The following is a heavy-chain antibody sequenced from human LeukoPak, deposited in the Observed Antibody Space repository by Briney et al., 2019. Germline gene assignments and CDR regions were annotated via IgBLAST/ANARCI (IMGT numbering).Heavy chain of an antibody. V-gene: IGHV1-18*01. CDR2: ISAYNGNT. Sequence: ASVKVSCKASGYTFTSYGISWVRQAPGQGLEWMGWISAYNGNTNYAQKLQGRVTMTTDTSTSTAYMELRSLRSDDTAVYYCARGQRGYDSSGYYHDYWGQGTLVTVSS. J-gene: IGHJ4*02. CDR3: ARGQRGYDSSGYYHDY. D-gene: IGHD3-22*01. CDR1: GYTFTSYG.